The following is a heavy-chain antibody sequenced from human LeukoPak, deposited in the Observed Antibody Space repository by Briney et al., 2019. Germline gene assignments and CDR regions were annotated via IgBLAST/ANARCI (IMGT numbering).Heavy chain of an antibody. Sequence: PSETLSLTCTVSGGSIRSSYYYWGWIRQPPGKGLEWVSSIGFLDGITNYADSVKGRFTVSRDNSKDTLYLYMNNLRAEDTAVYSCAKVLQPHSNYLPYFDFWGQGTLVTVSS. J-gene: IGHJ4*02. CDR2: IGFLDGIT. CDR1: GGSIRSSYYY. CDR3: AKVLQPHSNYLPYFDF. D-gene: IGHD4-11*01. V-gene: IGHV3-23*01.